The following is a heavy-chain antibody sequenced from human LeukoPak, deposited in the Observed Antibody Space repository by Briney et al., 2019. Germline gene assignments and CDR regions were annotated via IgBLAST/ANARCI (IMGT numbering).Heavy chain of an antibody. CDR3: AKERYSSSSLFAVTPFDY. J-gene: IGHJ4*02. V-gene: IGHV3-30*02. D-gene: IGHD6-13*01. Sequence: GGSLRLSCVASEFTFSSYGMHWVRQAPDKGLEWVAYIRYDGSDRYYADSVKGRFTISRDNSKNTLYLQMNSLRVEDTAVYYCAKERYSSSSLFAVTPFDYWGQGTRITVSS. CDR2: IRYDGSDR. CDR1: EFTFSSYG.